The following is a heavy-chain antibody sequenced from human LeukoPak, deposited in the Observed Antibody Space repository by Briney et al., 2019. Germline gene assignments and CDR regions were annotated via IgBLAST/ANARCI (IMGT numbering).Heavy chain of an antibody. CDR1: GFTFDNYA. D-gene: IGHD2-15*01. V-gene: IGHV3-23*01. CDR2: IGGSGGGT. J-gene: IGHJ4*02. CDR3: AKSPSHFVVVVAAVTPDY. Sequence: QAGGSLRLSCAVSGFTFDNYAMGWVRQVPGKGLEWVSSIGGSGGGTYYADSVKGRFTISRDNSKNTLYLQMNSLRAEDTAVYYCAKSPSHFVVVVAAVTPDYWGQGSLVTVSS.